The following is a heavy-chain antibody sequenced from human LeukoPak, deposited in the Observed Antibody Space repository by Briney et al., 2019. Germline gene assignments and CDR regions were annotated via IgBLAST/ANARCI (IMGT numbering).Heavy chain of an antibody. CDR3: ARTGTYYSRLYYFDY. CDR1: GYTFTAYY. D-gene: IGHD4/OR15-4a*01. Sequence: ASVKVSCKAPGYTFTAYYMHWVRQAPGQGLEWMGWINPKSGGTNFAQRFKGRVTMTRDTSINTGYMELSKLRSDDTAVYYCARTGTYYSRLYYFDYWGQGTLVTVSS. J-gene: IGHJ4*02. CDR2: INPKSGGT. V-gene: IGHV1-2*02.